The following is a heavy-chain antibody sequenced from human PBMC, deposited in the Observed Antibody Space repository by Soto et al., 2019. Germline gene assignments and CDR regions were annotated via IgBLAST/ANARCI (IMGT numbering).Heavy chain of an antibody. Sequence: SVKVSCKVSGGTFSRSAISWVRQAPGQGLEWMGGIVLIFGSPNYAQKFQGRLTITADEPTSTAYMELSSRKSDDTAVYFCARSSFVATSISGGFYYHGLDVWGQGTTVTVSS. V-gene: IGHV1-69*13. CDR2: IVLIFGSP. CDR1: GGTFSRSA. J-gene: IGHJ6*02. D-gene: IGHD3-3*02. CDR3: ARSSFVATSISGGFYYHGLDV.